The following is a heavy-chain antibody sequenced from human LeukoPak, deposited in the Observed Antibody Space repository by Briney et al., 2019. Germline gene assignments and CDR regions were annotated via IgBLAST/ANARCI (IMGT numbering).Heavy chain of an antibody. D-gene: IGHD6-19*01. CDR2: IHFSGRT. Sequence: PSETLSLTCAVSGGSFISSTYYWGWIRQPPGKGLEWIGSIHFSGRTYHNPSLKSRVSISVDTSKNQFSLKLSSVTAADTAVYYCARQGREYTSGWFPDNWGRGTLVTVSS. J-gene: IGHJ4*02. CDR3: ARQGREYTSGWFPDN. CDR1: GGSFISSTYY. V-gene: IGHV4-39*01.